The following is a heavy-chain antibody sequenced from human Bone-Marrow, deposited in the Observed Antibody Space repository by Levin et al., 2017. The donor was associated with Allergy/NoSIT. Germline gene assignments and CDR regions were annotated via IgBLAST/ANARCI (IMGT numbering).Heavy chain of an antibody. CDR3: ARNRQELFPQTRAEFHP. Sequence: PVASVKVSCKASGYTFTDYSIHWVREAPGQGLELMGWINAKSGATKYAQKFQGRVTMTRDTSTNTAYMELTRLRSDDTAMYYCARNRQELFPQTRAEFHPWGQGTLVTVAS. CDR1: GYTFTDYS. CDR2: INAKSGAT. J-gene: IGHJ5*02. D-gene: IGHD3-10*01. V-gene: IGHV1-2*02.